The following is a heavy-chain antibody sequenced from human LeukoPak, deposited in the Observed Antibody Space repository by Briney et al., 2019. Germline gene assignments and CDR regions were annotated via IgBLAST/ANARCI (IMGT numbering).Heavy chain of an antibody. Sequence: GGSLRLSCAASGFTVSSNYMSWVRQAPGKGLEWGSVIYSGGSTYYADSVKGRFTISRDNSKNTLYLQMNSLRAEDTAVYYCARCKRGYSFGMDVWGQGTTVTVSS. V-gene: IGHV3-66*01. CDR1: GFTVSSNY. CDR2: IYSGGST. CDR3: ARCKRGYSFGMDV. J-gene: IGHJ6*02. D-gene: IGHD5-18*01.